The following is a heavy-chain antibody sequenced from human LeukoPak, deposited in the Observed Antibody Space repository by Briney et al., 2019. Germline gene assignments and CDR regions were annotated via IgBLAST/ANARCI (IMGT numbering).Heavy chain of an antibody. CDR3: ARRPQLGAFDI. CDR1: GGSISSYY. D-gene: IGHD3-10*01. Sequence: KPSETLSHTCTVSGGSISSYYWSWIRQPPGKGLEWIGYIYYSGSTNYNPSLKSRVTISVDTSKNQFSLKLSSVTAADTAVYYCARRPQLGAFDIWGEGTMVTVSS. V-gene: IGHV4-59*08. CDR2: IYYSGST. J-gene: IGHJ3*02.